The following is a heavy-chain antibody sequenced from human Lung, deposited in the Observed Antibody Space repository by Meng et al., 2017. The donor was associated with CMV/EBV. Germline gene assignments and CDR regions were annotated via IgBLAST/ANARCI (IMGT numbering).Heavy chain of an antibody. CDR2: IYTSGST. CDR1: GGSISSYY. D-gene: IGHD5-18*01. V-gene: IGHV4-4*07. CDR3: ARALKPDGYSYGYYFDY. Sequence: SXTXSLXCTVSGGSISSYYWSWIRQPAGKGLEWIGRIYTSGSTNYNPSFKSRVTISVDRSKNQFSLKLSSVTAADTAVYYCARALKPDGYSYGYYFDYWGQGTXVTVSS. J-gene: IGHJ4*02.